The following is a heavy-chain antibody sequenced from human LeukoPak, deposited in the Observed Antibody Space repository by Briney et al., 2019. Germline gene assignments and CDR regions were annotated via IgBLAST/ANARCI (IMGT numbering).Heavy chain of an antibody. Sequence: GASVKVSCKASGYTFTGYYMQWVRQVPGQGLEWMGWINTNSGATLYAQKFQGRVTMTRDTSSSTVYIELSTLTSDDTAVYYCAKSLYFYDRSNYRYYYYMDVWAAGTTVTVSS. CDR3: AKSLYFYDRSNYRYYYYMDV. CDR1: GYTFTGYY. D-gene: IGHD3-22*01. V-gene: IGHV1-2*02. J-gene: IGHJ6*03. CDR2: INTNSGAT.